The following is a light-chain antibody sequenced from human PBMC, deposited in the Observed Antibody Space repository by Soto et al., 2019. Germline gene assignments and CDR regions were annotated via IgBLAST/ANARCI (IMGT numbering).Light chain of an antibody. V-gene: IGKV3-20*01. CDR1: HSVSSN. CDR3: QQYGSSGT. J-gene: IGKJ1*01. CDR2: GAS. Sequence: EIVMTQSPATLSVSPGERATLSCRASHSVSSNLAWYQQKPGQAPSLLIYGASNRATGIPDRFSGSGSGTDFTLTISRLEPEDFAVYYCQQYGSSGTFGQGTKVDIK.